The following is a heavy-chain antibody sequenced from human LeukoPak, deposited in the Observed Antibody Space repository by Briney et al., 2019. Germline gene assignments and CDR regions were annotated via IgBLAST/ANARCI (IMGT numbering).Heavy chain of an antibody. Sequence: SETLPLTCTVSGGSISSSSYCWGRIRQPPGKGLEWIGRIYYSGSTYYTPSLKSRLTISVDTSKNQFSLKLSSVTAADTAVYYCARVYDFWSGYLVDPWGQGTLVTVSS. V-gene: IGHV4-39*01. J-gene: IGHJ5*02. CDR1: GGSISSSSYC. D-gene: IGHD3-3*01. CDR3: ARVYDFWSGYLVDP. CDR2: IYYSGST.